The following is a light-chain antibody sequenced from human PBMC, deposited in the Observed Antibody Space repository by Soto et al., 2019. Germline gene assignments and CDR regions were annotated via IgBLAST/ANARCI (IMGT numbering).Light chain of an antibody. CDR3: QQYGSSPGYT. CDR2: GAS. V-gene: IGKV3-11*01. J-gene: IGKJ2*01. Sequence: EIVLTQSPASLSLSPGERATLSCRASQSVDSYLVWYQQKPGQAPRLLIFGASNRATGIPARFSGSGSGTDFTLTINSLEPDDFAVYYFQQYGSSPGYTFGQGTKLEIK. CDR1: QSVDSY.